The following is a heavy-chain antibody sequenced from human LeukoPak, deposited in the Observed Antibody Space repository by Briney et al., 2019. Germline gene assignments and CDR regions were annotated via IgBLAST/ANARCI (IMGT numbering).Heavy chain of an antibody. J-gene: IGHJ4*02. CDR2: ISAYNGNT. Sequence: WSSVKVSCKASGYTFTSYGISWVRQAPGQGLDGMGWISAYNGNTNYAQKLQGRVTVTTDTSTSTAYMELRSLRSDDTAVYYCARDLSIAAAGTYGYWGQGTLVTVSS. CDR3: ARDLSIAAAGTYGY. D-gene: IGHD6-13*01. CDR1: GYTFTSYG. V-gene: IGHV1-18*01.